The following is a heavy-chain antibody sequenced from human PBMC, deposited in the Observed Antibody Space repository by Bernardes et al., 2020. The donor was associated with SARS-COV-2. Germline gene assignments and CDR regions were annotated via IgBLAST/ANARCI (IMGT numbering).Heavy chain of an antibody. D-gene: IGHD2-21*01. J-gene: IGHJ4*02. CDR2: ISPKSGAT. V-gene: IGHV1-2*02. Sequence: ASMKVSCTASGYTFSDYYTHWLRQAPGQGLEWMGWISPKSGATNHAHKFQGRVTMTRDSSINTDYMELSRLRSDDTAVYYCARTFYYDRGGDSLFDFWGQGTPVTVSS. CDR3: ARTFYYDRGGDSLFDF. CDR1: GYTFSDYY.